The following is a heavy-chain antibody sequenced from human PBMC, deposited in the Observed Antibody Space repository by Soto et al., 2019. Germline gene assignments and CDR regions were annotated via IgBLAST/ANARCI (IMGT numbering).Heavy chain of an antibody. CDR3: ARGPWGGYTDY. V-gene: IGHV4-30-2*01. CDR1: SGSISSGGYS. CDR2: IYHSGST. D-gene: IGHD1-26*01. Sequence: PSDTLSLTLAVSSGSISSGGYSWILKRQPPGKGLEWIGYIYHSGSTYYNPSLKSRVTISVDRSKDQFSLKLSSVTAADTAVYYCARGPWGGYTDYWGQGTLVTVSS. J-gene: IGHJ4*02.